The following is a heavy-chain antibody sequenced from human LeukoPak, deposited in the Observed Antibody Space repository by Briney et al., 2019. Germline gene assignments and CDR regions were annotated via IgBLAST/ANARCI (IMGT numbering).Heavy chain of an antibody. CDR1: GYSISSGYY. CDR2: IYHSGST. Sequence: SETLSLTCAVSGYSISSGYYWGWIRQPPGKGLEWIGSIYHSGSTYYNPSLKSRVTISVDTSKNQSSLKLSSVTAAGTAVYYCARVGSCSGGSCYALNWFDPWGQGTLVTVSS. CDR3: ARVGSCSGGSCYALNWFDP. V-gene: IGHV4-38-2*01. D-gene: IGHD2-15*01. J-gene: IGHJ5*02.